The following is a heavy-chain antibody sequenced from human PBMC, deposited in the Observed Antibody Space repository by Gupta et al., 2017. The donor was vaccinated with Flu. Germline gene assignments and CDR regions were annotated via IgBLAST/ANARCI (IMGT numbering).Heavy chain of an antibody. CDR3: ARGVSGNFYYYYMDV. Sequence: QVQLVESGGGVVQPGRSLRLSCAASGLPFSSSGMHWVSQAPGKGLEWVAVRWYDGSNKYYADSVKGRFTISRDNSKNTLYLQMNSLRAEDTAVYYCARGVSGNFYYYYMDVWGKGTTVTVSS. CDR2: RWYDGSNK. D-gene: IGHD2-15*01. V-gene: IGHV3-33*01. J-gene: IGHJ6*03. CDR1: GLPFSSSG.